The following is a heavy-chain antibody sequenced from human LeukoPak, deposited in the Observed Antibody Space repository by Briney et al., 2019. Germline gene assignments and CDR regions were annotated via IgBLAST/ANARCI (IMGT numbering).Heavy chain of an antibody. CDR1: GGSFSGYY. V-gene: IGHV4-34*01. CDR2: INHSGST. CDR3: ARGTREQWLDY. J-gene: IGHJ4*02. Sequence: PSEPLSLTCAVYGGSFSGYYWSWIRQPPGKGLEWIGEINHSGSTNYNPSLKSRVTISVDTSKNQFSLKLSSVTAADTAVYYCARGTREQWLDYWGQGTLVTVSS. D-gene: IGHD6-19*01.